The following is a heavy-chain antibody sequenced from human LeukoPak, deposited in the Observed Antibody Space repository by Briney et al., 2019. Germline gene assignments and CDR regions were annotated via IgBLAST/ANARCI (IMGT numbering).Heavy chain of an antibody. D-gene: IGHD5-18*01. J-gene: IGHJ4*02. CDR1: GGTFSSYA. Sequence: SVKVSFKASGGTFSSYAISWVRQAPGQGLEWMGGIIPIFGTANYAQKFQGRVTITADESTSTAYMELSSLRSEDTAVYYRARPLTGIQLQNSHDYWGQGTLVTVSS. CDR3: ARPLTGIQLQNSHDY. CDR2: IIPIFGTA. V-gene: IGHV1-69*13.